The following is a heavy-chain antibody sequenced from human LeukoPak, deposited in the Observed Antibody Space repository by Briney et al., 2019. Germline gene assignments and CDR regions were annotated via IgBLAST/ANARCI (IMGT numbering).Heavy chain of an antibody. J-gene: IGHJ6*03. CDR3: AKGGSDSSGYYSLYYYYYMDV. CDR2: ISPSGRNT. Sequence: GGSLRLSCAASGFTFSSYGMSWVRQAPGKGLEWVSAISPSGRNTYYADSVKGRFIISRDNSKNMLYLQMSSLRAEDTAVYYCAKGGSDSSGYYSLYYYYYMDVWGKGTTVTISS. D-gene: IGHD3-22*01. CDR1: GFTFSSYG. V-gene: IGHV3-23*01.